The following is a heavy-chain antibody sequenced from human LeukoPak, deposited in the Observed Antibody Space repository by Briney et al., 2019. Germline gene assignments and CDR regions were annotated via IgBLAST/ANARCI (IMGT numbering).Heavy chain of an antibody. CDR1: GFTFSSYW. V-gene: IGHV3-7*01. CDR3: ARNGPGITIFGVVSYYYYYMDV. D-gene: IGHD3-3*01. CDR2: IKQDGSEK. J-gene: IGHJ6*03. Sequence: GGSLRLSCAASGFTFSSYWMSWVRQAPGKGLEWVANIKQDGSEKYYVDSVKGRFTISRDNAKNSLYLQMNSLRAEDTAVYYCARNGPGITIFGVVSYYYYYMDVWGKGTTVTVSS.